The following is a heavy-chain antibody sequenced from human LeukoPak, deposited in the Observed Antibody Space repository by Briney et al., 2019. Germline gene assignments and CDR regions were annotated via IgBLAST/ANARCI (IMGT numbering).Heavy chain of an antibody. D-gene: IGHD6-19*01. J-gene: IGHJ4*02. CDR3: ARGKVVAGTPGQNSWDY. CDR2: IHSSGST. CDR1: GGSISSYY. Sequence: PSETLSLTCTVSGGSISSYYWNWIRQPAGKGLEWIGRIHSSGSTNYNPSLKSRVTVSVDTSKNQFSLKLSSVTAADTAVYYCARGKVVAGTPGQNSWDYWGQGTLVTVPS. V-gene: IGHV4-4*07.